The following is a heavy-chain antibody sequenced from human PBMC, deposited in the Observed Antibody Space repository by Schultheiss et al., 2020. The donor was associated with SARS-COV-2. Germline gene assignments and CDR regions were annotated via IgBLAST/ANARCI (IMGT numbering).Heavy chain of an antibody. D-gene: IGHD4-11*01. CDR1: GFTFSSYG. CDR2: ISYDGSNK. CDR3: ARQTTTFD. Sequence: GGSLRLSCAASGFTFSSYGMHWVRQAPGKGLEWVAVISYDGSNKYYADSVKGRFTISRDNSKNTLFLQMNSLRVEDTAVYYCARQTTTFDWGQGTLVTVSS. V-gene: IGHV3-30*03. J-gene: IGHJ4*02.